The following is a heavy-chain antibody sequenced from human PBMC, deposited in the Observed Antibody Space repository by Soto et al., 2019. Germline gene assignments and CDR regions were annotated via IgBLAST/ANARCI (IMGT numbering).Heavy chain of an antibody. D-gene: IGHD6-19*01. CDR2: ISYDGSDK. CDR1: GFIFSSYA. Sequence: QVQLVESGGGVVQPGRSLRLSCAASGFIFSSYALHWVRQAPGKGLEWVALISYDGSDKYYADSVKGRFTISRDNSKNTLYLQMSSLRADDTAVYYCARDLPAVAGYWGQGTLVTVSS. CDR3: ARDLPAVAGY. V-gene: IGHV3-30-3*01. J-gene: IGHJ4*02.